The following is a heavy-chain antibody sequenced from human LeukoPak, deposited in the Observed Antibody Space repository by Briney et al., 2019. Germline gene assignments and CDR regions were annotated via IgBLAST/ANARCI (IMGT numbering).Heavy chain of an antibody. CDR2: ISGSGGST. V-gene: IGHV3-23*01. D-gene: IGHD3-22*01. CDR1: GFTFSSYG. Sequence: GGTLRLSCAASGFTFSSYGMSWVRQAPGKGLEWVSAISGSGGSTYYADSVKGRFTISRDNSKNTLYLQMNSLRAEDTAVYYCAKTGYYDSSGSVLFDYWGQGTLVTVSS. CDR3: AKTGYYDSSGSVLFDY. J-gene: IGHJ4*02.